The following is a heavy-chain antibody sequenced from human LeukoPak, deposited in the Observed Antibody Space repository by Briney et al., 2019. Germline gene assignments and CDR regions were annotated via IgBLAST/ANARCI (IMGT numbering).Heavy chain of an antibody. J-gene: IGHJ6*02. Sequence: GGSLRLSCAASGFPFSSYAMSWIRKAPGEGLEWLSAISPTTGTTFYADSVKGRFTISRDNSENTLFLQMNSLRAEDTAVYYCARVVVPPAPRRDYHYYYGMDVWGQGTTVTVSS. V-gene: IGHV3-23*01. CDR1: GFPFSSYA. CDR2: ISPTTGTT. D-gene: IGHD2-2*01. CDR3: ARVVVPPAPRRDYHYYYGMDV.